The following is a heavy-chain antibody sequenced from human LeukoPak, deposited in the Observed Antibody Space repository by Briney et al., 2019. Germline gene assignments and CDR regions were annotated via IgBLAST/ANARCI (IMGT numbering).Heavy chain of an antibody. V-gene: IGHV4-34*01. J-gene: IGHJ3*02. D-gene: IGHD2-15*01. Sequence: PSETLSLTCAVYGGSFSGYYWSWIRQPPGKGLEWIGEINHSGSTYYNPSLKSRVTISVDTSKNQFSLKLSSVTAADTAVYYCARQPRYCSGGSCLDDAFDIWGQGTMVTVSS. CDR1: GGSFSGYY. CDR3: ARQPRYCSGGSCLDDAFDI. CDR2: INHSGST.